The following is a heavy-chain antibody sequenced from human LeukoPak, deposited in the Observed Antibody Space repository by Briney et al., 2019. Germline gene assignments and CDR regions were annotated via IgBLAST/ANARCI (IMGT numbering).Heavy chain of an antibody. D-gene: IGHD3-22*01. CDR3: ARLAGGGYYDSSGYLDY. V-gene: IGHV4-31*03. J-gene: IGHJ4*02. CDR2: IYYSGST. CDR1: GGSISSGGYY. Sequence: SETLSLTCTVSGGSISSGGYYWSWIRQHPGKGLEWIGYIYYSGSTYYNPSLKSRVTISVDTSKNQFSLKLSSVTAADTAVYYCARLAGGGYYDSSGYLDYWGQGTLVTVSS.